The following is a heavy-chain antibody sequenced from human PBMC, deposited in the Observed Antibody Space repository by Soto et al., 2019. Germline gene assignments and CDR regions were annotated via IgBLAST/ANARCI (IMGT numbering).Heavy chain of an antibody. CDR2: ISAYNGNT. CDR1: GYTFTSYG. V-gene: IGHV1-18*01. CDR3: ARDEAYQWNDVGWFDP. J-gene: IGHJ5*02. Sequence: QIQLVQSGAEEKKPGASVKVSCKASGYTFTSYGISWVRQASGQGLEWMGRISAYNGNTKYAQKLQGRVTMTTGTSTSTAYTDLRSLRSDDTAVYYCARDEAYQWNDVGWFDPWGQGTLVTVSS. D-gene: IGHD1-1*01.